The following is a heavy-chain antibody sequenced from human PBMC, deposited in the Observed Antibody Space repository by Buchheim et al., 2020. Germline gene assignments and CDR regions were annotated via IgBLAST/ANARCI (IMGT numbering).Heavy chain of an antibody. Sequence: EVQLLESGGTLVQPGGSLRLSCAASGFTFSSYAMSWVRQAPGKGLEWVSYISSSGSTIYYADSVKGRFTISRDNAKNSLYLQMNSLRAEDTAVYYCARDKSYYDFWSGYYNDYWGQGTL. CDR3: ARDKSYYDFWSGYYNDY. CDR1: GFTFSSYA. V-gene: IGHV3-48*04. D-gene: IGHD3-3*01. J-gene: IGHJ4*02. CDR2: ISSSGSTI.